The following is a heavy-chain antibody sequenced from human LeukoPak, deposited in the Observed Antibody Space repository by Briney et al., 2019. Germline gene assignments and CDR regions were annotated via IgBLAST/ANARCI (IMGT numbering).Heavy chain of an antibody. V-gene: IGHV3-30*03. J-gene: IGHJ4*02. CDR3: ARPFVGYSSSAPSGY. CDR2: ISYDGSNK. D-gene: IGHD6-13*01. CDR1: GFTFNRYN. Sequence: GGSLRLSCAASGFTFNRYNMKWVRRAPGKGLEWVAVISYDGSNKYYADSVKGRFTISRDNSKNTLYLQMNSLRAEETAVYSCARPFVGYSSSAPSGYWGQGTLVTVSS.